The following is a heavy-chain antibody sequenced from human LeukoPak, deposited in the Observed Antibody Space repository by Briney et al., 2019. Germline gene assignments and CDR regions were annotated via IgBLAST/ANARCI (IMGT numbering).Heavy chain of an antibody. CDR3: AKEGSYSLLTGPSSPYYFDY. Sequence: PGRSLRLSCAASGFTFDDYAMHWVRQAPGKGLEWVSGISWNSGSIGYADSVKGRFTISRDNAKNSLYLQMNSLRAEDTALCYCAKEGSYSLLTGPSSPYYFDYWGQGTLVTVSS. D-gene: IGHD3-10*01. J-gene: IGHJ4*02. CDR2: ISWNSGSI. CDR1: GFTFDDYA. V-gene: IGHV3-9*01.